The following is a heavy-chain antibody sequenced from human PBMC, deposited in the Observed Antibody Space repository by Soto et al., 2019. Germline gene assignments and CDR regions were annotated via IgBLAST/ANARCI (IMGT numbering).Heavy chain of an antibody. CDR3: ARDDWFYGSGDAAFDI. J-gene: IGHJ3*02. Sequence: SETLSLTCTVSGGSISSYYWSWIRQPPGKGLEWIGYIYYSGSTNYNPSLKSRVTISVDTSKNQFSLKLSSVTAADTAVYYCARDDWFYGSGDAAFDIWGQGTMVTVSS. D-gene: IGHD3-10*01. V-gene: IGHV4-59*01. CDR1: GGSISSYY. CDR2: IYYSGST.